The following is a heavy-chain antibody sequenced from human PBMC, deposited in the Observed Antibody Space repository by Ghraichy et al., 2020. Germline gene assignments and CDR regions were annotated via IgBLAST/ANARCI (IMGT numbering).Heavy chain of an antibody. D-gene: IGHD2-21*02. CDR3: ARDHEGGAYCGGDCYSFGY. CDR2: ISYDGSNK. CDR1: GFTFSSYA. J-gene: IGHJ4*02. V-gene: IGHV3-30*04. Sequence: GGSLRLSCAPSGFTFSSYAMHWVRQAPGKGLEWVAVISYDGSNKYYVDSVKGRFTISRDNSKNTLYLQMNSLRAEDTAVYYCARDHEGGAYCGGDCYSFGYWGQGTLVTVSS.